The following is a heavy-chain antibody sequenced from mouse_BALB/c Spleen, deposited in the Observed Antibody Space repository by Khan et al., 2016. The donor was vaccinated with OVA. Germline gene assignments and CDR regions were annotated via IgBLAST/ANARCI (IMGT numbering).Heavy chain of an antibody. CDR1: GFSFSSYS. CDR2: ISSGGDYT. Sequence: EVQLQESGGDLVKPGGSLKLSCAASGFSFSSYSMSWVRQTPDKRLEWVATISSGGDYTYYPAIVKGRFTISRDNAKNTLYLQMSSLKSEDTAMYYCASHLTGSFAYWGQGTLVTVSA. J-gene: IGHJ3*01. D-gene: IGHD4-1*01. V-gene: IGHV5-6*01. CDR3: ASHLTGSFAY.